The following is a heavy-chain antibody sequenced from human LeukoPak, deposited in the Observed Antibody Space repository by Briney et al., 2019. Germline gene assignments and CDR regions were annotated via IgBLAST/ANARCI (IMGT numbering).Heavy chain of an antibody. CDR3: ARSGVYDSSGYIDY. D-gene: IGHD3-22*01. J-gene: IGHJ4*02. V-gene: IGHV3-7*01. CDR2: VKQDGSEK. Sequence: GGSLSLSCAASGFTFSSYWMSWVRQAPGKGLEWVANVKQDGSEKYYVDSVKGRFTISRDNAKNSLYLQMNSLRAEDTAVYYCARSGVYDSSGYIDYWGQGTLVTVSS. CDR1: GFTFSSYW.